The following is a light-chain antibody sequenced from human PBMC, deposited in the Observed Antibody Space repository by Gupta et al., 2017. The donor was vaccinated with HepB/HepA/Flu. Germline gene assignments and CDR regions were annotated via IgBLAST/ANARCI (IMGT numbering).Light chain of an antibody. J-gene: IGKJ2*01. CDR3: QQYDSFPYT. CDR1: QSVSDSSNNRYY. V-gene: IGKV4-1*01. CDR2: WAS. Sequence: DIVMSQSPNSLAVSLGERATINCKSSQSVSDSSNNRYYLAWYQQKPRHPPRLLIYWASTRESGVPDRFSGSGSATDVTLTISSLQAEDEAVYYCQQYDSFPYTFGQGTKVEIK.